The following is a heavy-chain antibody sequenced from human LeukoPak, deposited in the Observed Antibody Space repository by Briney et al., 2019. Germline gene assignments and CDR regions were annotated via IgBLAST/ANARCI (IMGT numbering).Heavy chain of an antibody. CDR2: ISWNSGSI. V-gene: IGHV3-9*01. Sequence: GGSLRLSCAASGFTFDDYAMHWVRQAPGKGLEWVSGISWNSGSIGYADSVKGRFTISRDNAKNSLYLQMNSLRAEDTAVYYCARSVLRFLEWTKSGAFDIWGQGTMVTVSS. J-gene: IGHJ3*02. CDR3: ARSVLRFLEWTKSGAFDI. CDR1: GFTFDDYA. D-gene: IGHD3-3*01.